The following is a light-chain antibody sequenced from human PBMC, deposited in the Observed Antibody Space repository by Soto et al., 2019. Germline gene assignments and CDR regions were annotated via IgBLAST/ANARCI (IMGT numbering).Light chain of an antibody. Sequence: DIQMTQSPSSLSASVGDRVTITCRASQSISSYLNWYQQKPGKAPKFLIYAASSLQSGVPPRFSGSGSGTDFTLTISSLQPEDFATYYCQQSYTTFRTCGQGTTVEIK. V-gene: IGKV1-39*01. CDR1: QSISSY. CDR2: AAS. CDR3: QQSYTTFRT. J-gene: IGKJ1*01.